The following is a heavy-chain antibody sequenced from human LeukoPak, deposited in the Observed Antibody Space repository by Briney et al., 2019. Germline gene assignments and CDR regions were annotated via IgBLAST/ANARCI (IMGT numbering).Heavy chain of an antibody. V-gene: IGHV3-23*01. CDR3: ARRSGIAVAGAFDY. D-gene: IGHD6-19*01. CDR2: ISGSGGST. CDR1: GFTFSRFA. Sequence: GGSLRLSCAASGFTFSRFAMSWVRQAPGEGLEWVSGISGSGGSTYYADSVKGRFTISRDNSKNTLYLQMNSLRAEDTAVYYCARRSGIAVAGAFDYWGQGTLVTVSS. J-gene: IGHJ4*02.